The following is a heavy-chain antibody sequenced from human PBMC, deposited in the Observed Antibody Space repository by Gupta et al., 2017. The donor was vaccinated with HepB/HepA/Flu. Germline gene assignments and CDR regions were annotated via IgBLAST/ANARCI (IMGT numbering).Heavy chain of an antibody. V-gene: IGHV3-20*04. CDR1: GFTFDDYG. D-gene: IGHD3-10*01. Sequence: EVQLVESGGGVVRPGGSLRLSCAASGFTFDDYGLIWVRQAPGKGLEWVSGINWNGGSTGYADSVKGRFTISRDNAKNSLYLQMNSLRAEDTALYYCAREFPTMVRGGDAFDIWGQGTMVTVSS. J-gene: IGHJ3*02. CDR3: AREFPTMVRGGDAFDI. CDR2: INWNGGST.